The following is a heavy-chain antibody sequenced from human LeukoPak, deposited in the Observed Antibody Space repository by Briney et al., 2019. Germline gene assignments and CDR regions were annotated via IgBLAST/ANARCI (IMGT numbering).Heavy chain of an antibody. J-gene: IGHJ4*02. D-gene: IGHD6-13*01. V-gene: IGHV1-2*02. CDR3: ASPYSSSWIPLFG. Sequence: ASAKVSCKASGYTFTGYYMHWVRQAPGQGLEWMGWINPNSGGTNYAQKFQGRVTMTRDTSISTAYMELSRLRSDDTAVYYCASPYSSSWIPLFGWGQGTLVTVSS. CDR2: INPNSGGT. CDR1: GYTFTGYY.